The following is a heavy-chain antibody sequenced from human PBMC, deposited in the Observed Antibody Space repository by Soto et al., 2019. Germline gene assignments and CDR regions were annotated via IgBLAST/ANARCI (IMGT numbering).Heavy chain of an antibody. J-gene: IGHJ3*02. CDR2: IKQDGSEK. V-gene: IGHV3-7*05. Sequence: GGSLRLSCAASGFTFSSYWMSWVRQAPGKGLERVANIKQDGSEKYYVDSVKGRFTISRDNAKNSLYLQMNSLRAEDTAVYYCARDHGYCSSTSCYSLDAFDIWGQGTMVTVSS. CDR1: GFTFSSYW. D-gene: IGHD2-2*01. CDR3: ARDHGYCSSTSCYSLDAFDI.